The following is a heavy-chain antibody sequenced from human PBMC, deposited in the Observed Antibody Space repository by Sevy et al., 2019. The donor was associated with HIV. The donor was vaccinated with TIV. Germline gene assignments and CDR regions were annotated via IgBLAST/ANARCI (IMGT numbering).Heavy chain of an antibody. Sequence: GGSLRLSCAVSGFTFSGSAMDGVRHTSGKGLEWLGRIRNQANNYTTTYAASVKGRFVISRDDSKNTAYLHMSNLKSEDTAVYYCTSGIAVVGTVYFDYWGRGTLVTVSS. D-gene: IGHD6-19*01. CDR1: GFTFSGSA. CDR3: TSGIAVVGTVYFDY. V-gene: IGHV3-73*01. CDR2: IRNQANNYTT. J-gene: IGHJ4*02.